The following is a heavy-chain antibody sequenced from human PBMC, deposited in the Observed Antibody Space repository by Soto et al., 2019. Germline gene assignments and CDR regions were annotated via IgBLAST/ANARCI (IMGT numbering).Heavy chain of an antibody. CDR2: ISSSSSYI. Sequence: EVQLVESGGGLVKPGGSLRLSCAASGFTFSSYSMNWVRQAPEKGLEWVSSISSSSSYIYYADSVKGRFTISRDNAKNSLYLQMNSLRAEDTAVYYCARVPEDGSGSYYGAAYYYYGMDVWGQGTTVTVSS. V-gene: IGHV3-21*01. CDR3: ARVPEDGSGSYYGAAYYYYGMDV. J-gene: IGHJ6*02. CDR1: GFTFSSYS. D-gene: IGHD3-10*01.